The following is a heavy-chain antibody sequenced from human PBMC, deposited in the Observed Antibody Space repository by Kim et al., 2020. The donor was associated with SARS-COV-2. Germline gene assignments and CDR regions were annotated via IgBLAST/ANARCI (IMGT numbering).Heavy chain of an antibody. CDR3: ARGRSESRYDILTGFPDYYIMDV. V-gene: IGHV3-23*01. D-gene: IGHD3-9*01. Sequence: GGSLRLSCAASGFTIDTYAMSWVRQAPGRGLAWVSGISASGASTYYADSVRGRFTISRDNSKSTVYLQMNSLGGEDTGVYYCARGRSESRYDILTGFPDYYIMDVWGQGTTVTVS. CDR2: ISASGAST. CDR1: GFTIDTYA. J-gene: IGHJ6*02.